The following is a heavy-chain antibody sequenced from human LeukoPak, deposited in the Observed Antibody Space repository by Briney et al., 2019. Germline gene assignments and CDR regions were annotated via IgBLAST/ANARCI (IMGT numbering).Heavy chain of an antibody. D-gene: IGHD2-15*01. Sequence: SVKVSCKASGYTFTSYGISWVRQAPGQGLEWMGGIIPIFGKADYAQKFQDRVTITADESTSTAYMELSSLRSEDTALYYCARAGEYCSGGSCYSGVYFDYWGQGTLVTVSS. CDR3: ARAGEYCSGGSCYSGVYFDY. J-gene: IGHJ4*02. CDR1: GYTFTSYG. CDR2: IIPIFGKA. V-gene: IGHV1-69*13.